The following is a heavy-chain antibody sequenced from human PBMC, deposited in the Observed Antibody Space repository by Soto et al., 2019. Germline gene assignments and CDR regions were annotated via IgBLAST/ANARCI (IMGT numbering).Heavy chain of an antibody. D-gene: IGHD3-3*01. CDR3: ARLDFWSGYYPGHSHDEYCYYGMDV. V-gene: IGHV1-18*01. J-gene: IGHJ6*04. Sequence: ASVKVSCKASGYTFTSYGISWVRQAPGQGLEWMGWISAYNGNTNYAQKLQGRVTMTTDTSTSTAYMELRSLRSDDTAGYYCARLDFWSGYYPGHSHDEYCYYGMDVWGKETTVTVSS. CDR2: ISAYNGNT. CDR1: GYTFTSYG.